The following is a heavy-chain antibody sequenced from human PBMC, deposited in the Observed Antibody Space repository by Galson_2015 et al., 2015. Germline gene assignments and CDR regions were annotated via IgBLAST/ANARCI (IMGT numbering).Heavy chain of an antibody. CDR3: ARDLRQHNYYYYYGMDV. V-gene: IGHV3-48*02. Sequence: SLRLSCAASGFTFSSYSMNWVRQAPGKGLEWVSYISSSSSTIYYADSVKGRFTISRDNAKNSLYLQMNSLRDEDTAVYYCARDLRQHNYYYYYGMDVWGQGTTVTVSS. CDR2: ISSSSSTI. D-gene: IGHD2-21*01. J-gene: IGHJ6*02. CDR1: GFTFSSYS.